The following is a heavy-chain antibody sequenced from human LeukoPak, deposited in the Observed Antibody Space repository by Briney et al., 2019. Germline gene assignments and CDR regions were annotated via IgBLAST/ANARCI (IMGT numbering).Heavy chain of an antibody. D-gene: IGHD1-26*01. Sequence: GGSLRLSCTASGFTFGDYSMNWVRQAPGKGLEWVGFIRSKAYGGTTEYAASVKGRFTISRDDSKSIAYLQMNSLKSEDTAVYYCTRGRRATHDYWGQGTLVTVSS. CDR3: TRGRRATHDY. CDR1: GFTFGDYS. J-gene: IGHJ4*02. CDR2: IRSKAYGGTT. V-gene: IGHV3-49*04.